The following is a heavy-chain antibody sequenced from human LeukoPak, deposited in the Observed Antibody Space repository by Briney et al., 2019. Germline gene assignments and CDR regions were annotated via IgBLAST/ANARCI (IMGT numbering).Heavy chain of an antibody. CDR1: GGSISSGGYY. CDR3: ARGYLGLRHYYGMDV. CDR2: IYYSGRT. Sequence: SETLSLTCTVSGGSISSGGYYWSWIRQHPGKGLEWIGYIYYSGRTSYNPSLNSRVTISVDTSKNQFSLKLSSVTAADTAVYYCARGYLGLRHYYGMDVWGQGTTVTVSS. V-gene: IGHV4-31*03. D-gene: IGHD4-17*01. J-gene: IGHJ6*02.